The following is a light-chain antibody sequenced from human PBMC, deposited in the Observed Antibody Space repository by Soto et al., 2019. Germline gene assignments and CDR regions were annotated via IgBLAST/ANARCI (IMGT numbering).Light chain of an antibody. J-gene: IGKJ1*01. CDR1: QDISTY. V-gene: IGKV1-9*01. Sequence: IQLTQSPSSLSASVGERVTITCRASQDISTYLAWYQQKPGRAPNLLIYLASTSHTGVPSRFSGSGSGTEFSLTISSLQPEDSATYYCQQLDSDPPWTFGQGTRVEIK. CDR2: LAS. CDR3: QQLDSDPPWT.